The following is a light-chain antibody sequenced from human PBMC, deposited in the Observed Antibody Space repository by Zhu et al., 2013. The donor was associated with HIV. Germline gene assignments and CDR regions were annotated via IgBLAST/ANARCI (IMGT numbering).Light chain of an antibody. Sequence: DIQMTQSPSSLSASVGDRVTITCRASQSISSRLAWYQQKPGKAPNLLIYKASSLESGVPSRFSGSGSGTEFTLTISSLQPDDFATYYCQQYHSSWTFGQGTKVEI. CDR2: KAS. V-gene: IGKV1-5*03. CDR1: QSISSR. J-gene: IGKJ1*01. CDR3: QQYHSSWT.